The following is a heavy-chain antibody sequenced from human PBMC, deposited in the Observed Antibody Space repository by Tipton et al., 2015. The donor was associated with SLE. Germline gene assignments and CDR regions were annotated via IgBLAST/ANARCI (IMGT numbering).Heavy chain of an antibody. CDR1: GGSISSTSYY. Sequence: TLSLTCTVSGGSISSTSYYWSWIRQPPGKGLEWIGYIYYSGSTNYNPSLKSRVTISVDTSKNQFSLKLSSVTAADTAVYYCARDGYYDSSGYSEYNWFDPWGQGTLVTVSS. V-gene: IGHV4-61*01. J-gene: IGHJ5*02. CDR3: ARDGYYDSSGYSEYNWFDP. D-gene: IGHD3-22*01. CDR2: IYYSGST.